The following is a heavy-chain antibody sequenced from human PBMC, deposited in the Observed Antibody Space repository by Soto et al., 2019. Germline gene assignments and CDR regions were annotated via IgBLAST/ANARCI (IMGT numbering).Heavy chain of an antibody. CDR1: GGSFSGYY. CDR3: ARAPISGSSARGDY. J-gene: IGHJ4*02. D-gene: IGHD3-10*01. Sequence: QVQLQQWGAGLLKPSETLSLTCAVYGGSFSGYYWRWIRQPPGKGLEWIGEINHSGSTNYNPSLKSRVTISVDTSKNQCALKLSSVTAADTAVYYCARAPISGSSARGDYWGQGTLVTVSS. V-gene: IGHV4-34*01. CDR2: INHSGST.